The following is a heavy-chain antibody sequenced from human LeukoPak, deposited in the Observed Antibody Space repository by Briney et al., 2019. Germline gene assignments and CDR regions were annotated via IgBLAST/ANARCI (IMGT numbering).Heavy chain of an antibody. J-gene: IGHJ6*02. V-gene: IGHV1-69*04. D-gene: IGHD3-22*01. CDR3: ARDLEDYYDSSGQHYYYGMDV. Sequence: SVKVSCEASGGTFSSYAISWVRQAPGQGLEWMGRIIPILGIANYAQRFQGSVTITADKPTSTAYMELSSLRSEDTAVYYCARDLEDYYDSSGQHYYYGMDVWGQGTTVTVSS. CDR1: GGTFSSYA. CDR2: IIPILGIA.